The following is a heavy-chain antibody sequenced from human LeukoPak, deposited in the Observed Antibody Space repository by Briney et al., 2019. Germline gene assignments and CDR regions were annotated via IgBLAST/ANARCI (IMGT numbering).Heavy chain of an antibody. J-gene: IGHJ3*02. CDR2: IYHSGST. Sequence: SETLSLTCAVSGGSISSSNWWSWVRQPPGKGLEWIGEIYHSGSTNYNPSLKSRVTISVDKSKNQFSLKLSSVTAADTAVYYCATKSSGPTQNAFDIWGQGTMVTVSS. D-gene: IGHD6-19*01. CDR3: ATKSSGPTQNAFDI. V-gene: IGHV4-4*02. CDR1: GGSISSSNW.